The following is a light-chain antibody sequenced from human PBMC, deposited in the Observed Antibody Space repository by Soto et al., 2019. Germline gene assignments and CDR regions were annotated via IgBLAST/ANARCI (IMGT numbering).Light chain of an antibody. CDR2: DAS. CDR1: QTITRW. V-gene: IGKV1-5*01. J-gene: IGKJ1*01. CDR3: QQYNSYSWT. Sequence: FTLTPSASTLSAFVCDSGAITCRASQTITRWMAWYQQKPGKAPKLLIYDASTLESGVPSRFSGSRSGTEFTLTISSLQPDDFATYYCQQYNSYSWTFGQGTKVDI.